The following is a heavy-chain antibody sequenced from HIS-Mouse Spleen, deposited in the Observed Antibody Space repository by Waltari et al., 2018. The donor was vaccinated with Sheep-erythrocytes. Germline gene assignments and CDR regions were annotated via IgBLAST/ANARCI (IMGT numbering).Heavy chain of an antibody. CDR3: ARGAFDI. V-gene: IGHV3-30-3*01. CDR1: GFTFSSYA. CDR2: ISYDGSNK. J-gene: IGHJ3*02. Sequence: QVQLVESGGGVVQPGRSLRLSCAASGFTFSSYAMHWVRPAPGKGREWVAVISYDGSNKYYADSVKGRFTISRDNSKNTLYLQMNSLRAEDTAVYYCARGAFDIWGQGTMVTVSS.